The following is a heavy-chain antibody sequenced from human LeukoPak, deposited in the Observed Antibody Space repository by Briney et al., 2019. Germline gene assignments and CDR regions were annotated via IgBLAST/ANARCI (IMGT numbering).Heavy chain of an antibody. V-gene: IGHV3-23*01. CDR2: LYGSGETT. Sequence: GGSLRLSCAASGFTFSSYAMSWARQAPGKGLEWVSALYGSGETTYYADSVKGQFTVSRDNSKNTLYLQMDGLRAEDTAVYYCAKMAGMTRQVYYMDVWGKGATVTVSS. D-gene: IGHD1-1*01. CDR3: AKMAGMTRQVYYMDV. CDR1: GFTFSSYA. J-gene: IGHJ6*03.